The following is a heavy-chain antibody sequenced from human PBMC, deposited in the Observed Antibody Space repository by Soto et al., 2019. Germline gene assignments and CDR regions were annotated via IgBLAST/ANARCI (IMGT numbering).Heavy chain of an antibody. V-gene: IGHV3-66*01. Sequence: GGSLRLSCAASGFTVSSNYMSWVRQAPGKGMEWVSVIYSGGSTYYADSVKGRFTISRDNSKNTLYLQMNSLRAEDTAVYYCASVIRHCDIVVVPAAPSRYYYGMDVWGQGTTVTVSS. D-gene: IGHD2-2*01. CDR2: IYSGGST. CDR3: ASVIRHCDIVVVPAAPSRYYYGMDV. J-gene: IGHJ6*02. CDR1: GFTVSSNY.